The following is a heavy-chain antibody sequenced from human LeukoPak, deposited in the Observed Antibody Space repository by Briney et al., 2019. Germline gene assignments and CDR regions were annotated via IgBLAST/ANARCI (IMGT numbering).Heavy chain of an antibody. Sequence: SETLSLTCAVYGGSFSGYYWSWIRQPPGKGLEWIGEINHSGSTNYNPSLKSRVTISVDTSKNQFSLKLSSVTAADTAVYYCARGDYGDYGRSGNWFDPWGQGTLVTVSS. D-gene: IGHD4-17*01. CDR2: INHSGST. CDR1: GGSFSGYY. J-gene: IGHJ5*02. CDR3: ARGDYGDYGRSGNWFDP. V-gene: IGHV4-34*01.